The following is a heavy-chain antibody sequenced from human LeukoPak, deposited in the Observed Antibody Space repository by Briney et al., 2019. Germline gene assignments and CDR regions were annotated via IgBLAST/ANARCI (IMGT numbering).Heavy chain of an antibody. V-gene: IGHV3-13*04. CDR2: IGTAGDT. J-gene: IGHJ4*02. D-gene: IGHD6-19*01. CDR1: GFTFRSFV. CDR3: ARAGGSSGWYALGY. Sequence: GGSLRLSCAASGFTFRSFVMHWVRQATGKGLEWVSAIGTAGDTNYPGSVKGRFTISRENAKNSLYLQMNSLRAGDTAVYYCARAGGSSGWYALGYWGQGTLVTVSS.